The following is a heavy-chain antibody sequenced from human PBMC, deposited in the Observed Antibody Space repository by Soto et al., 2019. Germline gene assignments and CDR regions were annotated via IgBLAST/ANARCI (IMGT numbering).Heavy chain of an antibody. J-gene: IGHJ4*02. V-gene: IGHV3-30-3*01. CDR3: AKEGAGALWYLFAR. CDR2: ISIDGSRQ. CDR1: GFSFNNYA. D-gene: IGHD3-10*01. Sequence: QVQLVESGGGVVQPGRSLRLSCADSGFSFNNYAMHWVRQAPGKGLEWVAVISIDGSRQHYAESVEGRFTISRDKSKNTLYLQMNSLTAEDTALYYCAKEGAGALWYLFARWGQGTLVTVSS.